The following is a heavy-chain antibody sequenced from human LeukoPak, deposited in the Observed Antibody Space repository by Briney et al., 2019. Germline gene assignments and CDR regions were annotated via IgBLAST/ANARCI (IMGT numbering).Heavy chain of an antibody. V-gene: IGHV4-38-2*02. D-gene: IGHD1-14*01. Sequence: PSETLSLTCTVSGYSISSGYYWGWIRQPPGKGLEWIGSIYHSGSTYYNPSLKSRVTISVDTSKNQFSLKLSSVTAADTAVYYCARVLSRVPERYYYYYYMDVWGKGTTVTVSS. J-gene: IGHJ6*03. CDR3: ARVLSRVPERYYYYYYMDV. CDR2: IYHSGST. CDR1: GYSISSGYY.